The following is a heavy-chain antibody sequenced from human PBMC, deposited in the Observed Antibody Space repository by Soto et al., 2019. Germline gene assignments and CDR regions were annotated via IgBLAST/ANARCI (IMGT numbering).Heavy chain of an antibody. CDR1: GYSFTSYW. Sequence: GESLKISCKGSGYSFTSYWISWVRQMPGKGLEWMGRIDPSDSYTNYSTSFQGHVTISADKSISTAYLQWSSLKASNTAMYYCARREGSIAAAGYYYYYYGMDVWGQGTTVTVSS. CDR2: IDPSDSYT. J-gene: IGHJ6*02. V-gene: IGHV5-10-1*01. D-gene: IGHD6-13*01. CDR3: ARREGSIAAAGYYYYYYGMDV.